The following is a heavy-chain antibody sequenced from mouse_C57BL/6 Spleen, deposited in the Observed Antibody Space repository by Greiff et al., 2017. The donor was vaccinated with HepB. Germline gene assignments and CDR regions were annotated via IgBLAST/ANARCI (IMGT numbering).Heavy chain of an antibody. CDR3: TRAYYDYDPAWFAY. CDR2: ISSGGDYI. J-gene: IGHJ3*01. Sequence: DVMLVESGEGLVKPGGSLKLSCAASGFTFSSYAMSWVRQTPEKRLEWVAYISSGGDYIYYADTVKGRFTISRDNARNTLYLQMSSLKSEDTAMYYCTRAYYDYDPAWFAYWGQGTLVTVSA. D-gene: IGHD2-4*01. V-gene: IGHV5-9-1*02. CDR1: GFTFSSYA.